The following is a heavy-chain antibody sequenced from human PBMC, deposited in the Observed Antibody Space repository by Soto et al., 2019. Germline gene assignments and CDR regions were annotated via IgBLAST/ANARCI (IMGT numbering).Heavy chain of an antibody. J-gene: IGHJ6*02. V-gene: IGHV4-34*01. D-gene: IGHD5-12*01. CDR3: ERGRIVATPSYYYYYSGMDV. Sequence: XETLSLTCAVYGGSCNGYEWCWIRKPQGKGLEWIGEINHSGSTNYNPSLKSRVTISVDTSKNQFSLKLSSVTAADTAVDYCERGRIVATPSYYYYYSGMDVWGQGTTVTVSS. CDR1: GGSCNGYE. CDR2: INHSGST.